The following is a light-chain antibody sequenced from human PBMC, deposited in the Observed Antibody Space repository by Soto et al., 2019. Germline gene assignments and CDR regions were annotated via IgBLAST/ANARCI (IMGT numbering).Light chain of an antibody. J-gene: IGKJ4*01. CDR2: ATS. V-gene: IGKV1-9*01. CDR3: QQVNSFPLT. CDR1: QGIGTA. Sequence: DIQLTQSPSFLSASVGDRVAITCRASQGIGTALAWYQQKPGQPPKLLIFATSTLQSGVTSRFSDRRAGKDFTLTISNLQPEDFATFSWQQVNSFPLTLGGGTKVYIK.